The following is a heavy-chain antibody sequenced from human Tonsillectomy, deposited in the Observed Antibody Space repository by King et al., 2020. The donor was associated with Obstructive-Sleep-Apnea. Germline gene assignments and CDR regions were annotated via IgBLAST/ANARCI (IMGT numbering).Heavy chain of an antibody. CDR1: GFTFSSYS. Sequence: VQLVESGGGLVQPGGSLRLSCAASGFTFSSYSLHWVRQAPGKGLEWLSYISSGGTTIYYADSVQGRFTISRDNAKNSLSLQINSLSAEDTAVYFCAREGGYYDSSGYAQIFDYWGQGTLVTVSS. CDR3: AREGGYYDSSGYAQIFDY. D-gene: IGHD3-22*01. J-gene: IGHJ4*02. V-gene: IGHV3-48*03. CDR2: ISSGGTTI.